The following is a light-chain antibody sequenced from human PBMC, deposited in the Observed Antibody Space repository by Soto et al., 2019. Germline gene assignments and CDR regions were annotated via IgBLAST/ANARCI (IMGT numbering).Light chain of an antibody. Sequence: DILLTQSPGTLSLSPGERATLSCRARQSISSSYLAWHQQKPGQAPRLLIYDASNRATGIPDRFSGSGSGTDFTLTIRRLEPEDFAVYYCQQYGSSATFGQGTKVDI. CDR2: DAS. V-gene: IGKV3-20*01. CDR3: QQYGSSAT. J-gene: IGKJ1*01. CDR1: QSISSSY.